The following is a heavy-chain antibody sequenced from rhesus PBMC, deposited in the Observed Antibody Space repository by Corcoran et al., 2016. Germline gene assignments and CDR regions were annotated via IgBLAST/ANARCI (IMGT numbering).Heavy chain of an antibody. D-gene: IGHD2-21*01. CDR1: GCSIRSHY. V-gene: IGHV4-173*01. CDR3: ARGCSGIGCPLVNIDY. J-gene: IGHJ4*01. Sequence: QLQLQESGPGLVKPSETLSLTCAVSGCSIRSHYWTLIRQPPGTGLAWIGRIFGSGGTIDYNPSLKSRVTLSTDTSKNQCSLKLNSVTAADTAVYYCARGCSGIGCPLVNIDYWGQGVLVTVSS. CDR2: IFGSGGTI.